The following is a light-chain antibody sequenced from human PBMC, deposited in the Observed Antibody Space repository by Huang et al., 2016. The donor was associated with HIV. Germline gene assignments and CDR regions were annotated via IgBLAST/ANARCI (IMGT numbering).Light chain of an antibody. V-gene: IGKV3-11*01. CDR2: GAS. J-gene: IGKJ4*01. CDR3: QQRSDWPLT. CDR1: QSVSAY. Sequence: EIVLTQSPATLSLSPGERATLSCRASQSVSAYLAWYQQKPGQAPRLLIYGASNRATGIPARFGGRGSGTDFTLTISSREPEDFAVYYCQQRSDWPLTFGGGTKVEIK.